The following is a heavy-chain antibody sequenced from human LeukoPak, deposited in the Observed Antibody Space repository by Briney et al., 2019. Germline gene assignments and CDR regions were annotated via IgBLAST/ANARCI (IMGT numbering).Heavy chain of an antibody. D-gene: IGHD6-19*01. J-gene: IGHJ4*02. Sequence: PSETLSLTCTVSGGSISSYYWSWIRQPPGKGLEWIGYIYYSGSTNYNPSLKSRVTISVDTSKNQFSLKLSSVTAADTAVYYCARQQWLAPFDYWGQGTLVTVSS. CDR3: ARQQWLAPFDY. CDR2: IYYSGST. CDR1: GGSISSYY. V-gene: IGHV4-59*08.